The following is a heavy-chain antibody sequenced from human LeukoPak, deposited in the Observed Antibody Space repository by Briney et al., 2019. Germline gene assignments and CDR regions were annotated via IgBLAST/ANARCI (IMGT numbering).Heavy chain of an antibody. D-gene: IGHD3-9*01. V-gene: IGHV3-21*01. CDR2: ISSSSYI. J-gene: IGHJ2*01. Sequence: GGSLRLSCAASGFTFSSYSMNWVRQAPRKGLEWVSSISSSSYIYYADSVKGRFTISRDNAKNSLYLQMNSLRAEDTAVYFCARDFDDILTGYYPYWYFDLWGRGTLVTVSS. CDR3: ARDFDDILTGYYPYWYFDL. CDR1: GFTFSSYS.